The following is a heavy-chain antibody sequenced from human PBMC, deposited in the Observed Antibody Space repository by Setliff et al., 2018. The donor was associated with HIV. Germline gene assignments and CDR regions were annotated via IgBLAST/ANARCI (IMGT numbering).Heavy chain of an antibody. J-gene: IGHJ4*02. D-gene: IGHD3-16*02. CDR2: IYTSGST. CDR1: GGSISSGTSY. Sequence: SETLSLTCTVSGGSISSGTSYWGWIRQPAGKGLEWIGRIYTSGSTNYNPSLKSRVSISVDTSKNRFSLKLSPVTAADTAVYYCARETYDYVWGTYRYRPRHFDYWGQGTLVTVS. V-gene: IGHV4-61*02. CDR3: ARETYDYVWGTYRYRPRHFDY.